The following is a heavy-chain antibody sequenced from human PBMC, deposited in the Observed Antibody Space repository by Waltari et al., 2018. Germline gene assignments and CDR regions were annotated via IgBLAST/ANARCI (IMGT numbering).Heavy chain of an antibody. CDR2: IYYNGDT. J-gene: IGHJ5*02. CDR3: ASQSRRSSGWHGNWFDP. D-gene: IGHD6-19*01. Sequence: QLQLQESGPGLVKPSETLSLTCPVSGCSISRSRYYWGCLRQPPGKGLEWNASIYYNGDTYYKSSLKSRVTISVDTSKNQFSLKLSSVTAADTAVYYCASQSRRSSGWHGNWFDPWGQGTLVTVSS. CDR1: GCSISRSRYY. V-gene: IGHV4-39*07.